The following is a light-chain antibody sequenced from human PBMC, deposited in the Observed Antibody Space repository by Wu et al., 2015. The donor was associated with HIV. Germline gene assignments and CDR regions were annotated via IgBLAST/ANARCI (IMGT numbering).Light chain of an antibody. J-gene: IGKJ5*01. Sequence: EIVLTQSPGTLSLSPGQRATLFCRASQSVSHDYLAWYQQKPGQAPRVLTYGASDRATGIPDRFSGSGSGTDFTLTISRLEPEDFAVYYCQQYATSITFGQGTRLEIK. CDR2: GAS. CDR3: QQYATSIT. CDR1: QSVSHDY. V-gene: IGKV3-20*01.